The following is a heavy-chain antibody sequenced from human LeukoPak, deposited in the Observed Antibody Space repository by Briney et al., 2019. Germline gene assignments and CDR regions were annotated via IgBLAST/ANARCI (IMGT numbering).Heavy chain of an antibody. CDR1: GFTFSSYG. V-gene: IGHV3-33*01. CDR3: ARDPVSGSSDDWFDP. D-gene: IGHD1-26*01. CDR2: IWYDGSNK. J-gene: IGHJ5*02. Sequence: GGSLRLSCAASGFTFSSYGMHWVRQAPGKGLEWVAVIWYDGSNKYYADSVKGRFTISRDNSKNTLYLQMNSLRAEDTAVYYGARDPVSGSSDDWFDPWGQGTLVTVSS.